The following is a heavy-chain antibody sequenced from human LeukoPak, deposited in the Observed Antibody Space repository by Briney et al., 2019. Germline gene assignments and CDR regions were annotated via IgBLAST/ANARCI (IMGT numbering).Heavy chain of an antibody. D-gene: IGHD6-19*01. Sequence: SETLSLTCAVYGASFSGYYWSWIRQPPGKGLEWIGEINHSGSTNYNPSLKSRVTISVDMSKNQFSLKLSSVTAADTAVYYCARGRLAVAGTRYYYYGMDVWGQGTTVTVSS. CDR1: GASFSGYY. J-gene: IGHJ6*02. V-gene: IGHV4-34*01. CDR3: ARGRLAVAGTRYYYYGMDV. CDR2: INHSGST.